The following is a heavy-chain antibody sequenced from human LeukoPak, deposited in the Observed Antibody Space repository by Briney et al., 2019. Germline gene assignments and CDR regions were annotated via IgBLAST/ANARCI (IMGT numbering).Heavy chain of an antibody. V-gene: IGHV3-74*01. D-gene: IGHD5-18*01. J-gene: IGHJ6*02. CDR1: GFTFSNYW. CDR3: ARNEYSSSGSGQVDV. CDR2: INIDESTA. Sequence: GGSLRLSCVASGFTFSNYWLHWLRQAPGRGLVWVSRINIDESTANYADSVKGRFTIPRDNAKNTLYLQMNGLRAEDTAVYYCARNEYSSSGSGQVDVWGQGTTVTVSS.